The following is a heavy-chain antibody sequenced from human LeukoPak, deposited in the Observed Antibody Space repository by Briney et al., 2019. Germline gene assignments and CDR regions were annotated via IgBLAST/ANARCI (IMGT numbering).Heavy chain of an antibody. D-gene: IGHD3-22*01. CDR3: ARLYPSDYYDSSGWAFDI. J-gene: IGHJ3*02. CDR1: GGSISSYY. CDR2: IYTSGST. Sequence: SETLSLTCTVSGGSISSYYWSWIRQPAGKGLEWIGRIYTSGSTNYNPSLKSRVTMSVDTSKNQFSLKLSSVTAADTAVYYCARLYPSDYYDSSGWAFDIWGQGTMATVSS. V-gene: IGHV4-4*07.